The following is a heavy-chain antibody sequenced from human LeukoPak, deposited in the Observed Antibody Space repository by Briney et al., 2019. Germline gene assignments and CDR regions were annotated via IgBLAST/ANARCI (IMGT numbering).Heavy chain of an antibody. D-gene: IGHD6-13*01. CDR3: ARAGYSSSWRVDY. V-gene: IGHV1-2*06. J-gene: IGHJ4*02. CDR2: INPNSGGT. CDR1: GYTFTGYY. Sequence: ASVKVSCKASGYTFTGYYMHWVRQAPGQGLEWMGRINPNSGGTNYAQKFQGRVTMTRDTSISTAYMELSRLRSDDTAVYYCARAGYSSSWRVDYWGQGTLVTVCS.